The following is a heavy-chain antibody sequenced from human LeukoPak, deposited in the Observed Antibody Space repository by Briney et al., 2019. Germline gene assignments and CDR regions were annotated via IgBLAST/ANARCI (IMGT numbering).Heavy chain of an antibody. CDR1: GFTFSRYW. CDR2: MNEHGTTI. V-gene: IGHV3-74*01. CDR3: ARDVGGAGSH. J-gene: IGHJ4*02. Sequence: GESLRLSCAASGFTFSRYWMHWVRQAPGEGRVGVSRMNEHGTTIDYADSVRDGFTISRDNAKNTLYLHMDSLRAEDTAMYYCARDVGGAGSHWGQGSLVTVSS. D-gene: IGHD3-10*01.